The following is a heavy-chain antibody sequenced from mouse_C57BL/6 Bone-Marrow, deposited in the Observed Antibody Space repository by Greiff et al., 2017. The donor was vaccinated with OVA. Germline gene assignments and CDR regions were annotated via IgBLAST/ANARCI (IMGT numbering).Heavy chain of an antibody. D-gene: IGHD3-2*02. CDR3: ARQTAQATSFYAMDY. CDR1: GFSLTSYG. J-gene: IGHJ4*01. V-gene: IGHV2-6-1*01. CDR2: IWSDGST. Sequence: QVQLQQSGPGLVAPSQSLSITCTVSGFSLTSYGVHWVRQPPGKGLEWLVVIWSDGSTTYNSALKSRLIISKDNSKSQVFLKMNSIQTYDTAMYYCARQTAQATSFYAMDYWGQGTSVTVSS.